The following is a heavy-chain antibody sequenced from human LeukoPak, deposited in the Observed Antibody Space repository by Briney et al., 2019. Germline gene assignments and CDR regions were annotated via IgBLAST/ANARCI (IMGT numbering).Heavy chain of an antibody. D-gene: IGHD5-24*01. CDR3: ARERWLQFCDAFDI. CDR1: GFTFSSYW. CDR2: INSDGSST. J-gene: IGHJ3*02. V-gene: IGHV3-74*01. Sequence: QPGGSLRLSCAASGFTFSSYWMHWVRQAPGKELVWVSRINSDGSSTSYADSVKGRFTISRDNAKNTLYLQMNSLRAEDTAVYYCARERWLQFCDAFDIWGQGTMVTDSS.